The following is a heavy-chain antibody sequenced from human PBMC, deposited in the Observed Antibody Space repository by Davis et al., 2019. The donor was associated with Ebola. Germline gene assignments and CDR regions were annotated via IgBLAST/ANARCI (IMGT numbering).Heavy chain of an antibody. CDR1: GYTFTSYY. CDR3: TTPGGQDSGYDVFDI. J-gene: IGHJ3*02. Sequence: ASVKVSCKASGYTFTSYYVHWVRQAPGQGLEWMARINPSGGTAAYAQNFQDRLTVTRDTSTTTVYMDLSSLRSEDTALYYCTTPGGQDSGYDVFDIWGQGTMVTVSS. V-gene: IGHV1-46*03. CDR2: INPSGGTA. D-gene: IGHD5-12*01.